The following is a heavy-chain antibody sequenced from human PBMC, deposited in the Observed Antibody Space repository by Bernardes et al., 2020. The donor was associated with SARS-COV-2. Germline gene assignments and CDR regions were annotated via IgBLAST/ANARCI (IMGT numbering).Heavy chain of an antibody. CDR1: GFTFNNYA. V-gene: IGHV3-23*01. D-gene: IGHD2-15*01. Sequence: VGSLILSCAASGFTFNNYAMTWVRQAPGKGLEWVSGISGGGGSTYYADSVKGHFTISRDNSKNTLYLQMNSLRAEDTAVYYCAKDQVSLHSGNYCDYWGQGTLVTVSS. CDR2: ISGGGGST. CDR3: AKDQVSLHSGNYCDY. J-gene: IGHJ4*02.